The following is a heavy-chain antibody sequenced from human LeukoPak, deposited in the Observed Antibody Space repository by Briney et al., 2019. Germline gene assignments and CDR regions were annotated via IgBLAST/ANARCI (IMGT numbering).Heavy chain of an antibody. Sequence: SETLSLTCAVYGGSFSGYYWSWIRQPPGKGLEWIGEINHSGSTNYNPSLKSRVTISVDTSKNQFSLKLSSVTAADTAVYYCARDDYDSSGYYYVHYWGQGTLVTVSS. CDR2: INHSGST. CDR3: ARDDYDSSGYYYVHY. J-gene: IGHJ4*02. V-gene: IGHV4-34*01. D-gene: IGHD3-22*01. CDR1: GGSFSGYY.